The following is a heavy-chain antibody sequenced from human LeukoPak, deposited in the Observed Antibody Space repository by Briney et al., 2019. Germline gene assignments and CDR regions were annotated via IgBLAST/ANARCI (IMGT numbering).Heavy chain of an antibody. CDR3: ARDVPPSTPSWYFDL. CDR1: GFTFISYS. Sequence: PGGSLRLSCAASGFTFISYSMNWVRQAPGKGLEWVSYISSSTTRYYADSLKGRFTISRDNAKNSLYLQMNSLRAEDTAVYYCARDVPPSTPSWYFDLWGRGTLVTVSS. CDR2: ISSSTTR. J-gene: IGHJ2*01. V-gene: IGHV3-48*04.